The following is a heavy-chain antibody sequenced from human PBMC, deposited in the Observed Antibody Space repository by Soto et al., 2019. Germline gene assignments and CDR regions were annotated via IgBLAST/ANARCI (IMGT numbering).Heavy chain of an antibody. V-gene: IGHV3-30*18. CDR2: ISYDGSNK. CDR3: AKGGSYSLDY. Sequence: QVQLVESGGGVVQPGRSLRLSCAASGFTFSSYGMHWVRQAPGKGLEWVAVISYDGSNKYYADSVKGRFTISRDNSKNTLYLQMNSLRAEDTAVYYCAKGGSYSLDYWGQGTLVTVSS. CDR1: GFTFSSYG. D-gene: IGHD1-26*01. J-gene: IGHJ4*02.